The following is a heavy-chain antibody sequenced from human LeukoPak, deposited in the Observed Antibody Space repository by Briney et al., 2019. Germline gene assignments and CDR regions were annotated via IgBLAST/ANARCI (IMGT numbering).Heavy chain of an antibody. CDR3: ARQQGFEFDWDSSDAFDI. Sequence: GASVKVSCKASGYTFTSYDINWVRQATGQGLEWMGWMNPNSGNTGYAQKFQGRVTITRNTSISTAYMELSSLRSDDTAVYYCARQQGFEFDWDSSDAFDIWGQGTMVTVSS. V-gene: IGHV1-8*03. CDR1: GYTFTSYD. J-gene: IGHJ3*02. CDR2: MNPNSGNT. D-gene: IGHD3-9*01.